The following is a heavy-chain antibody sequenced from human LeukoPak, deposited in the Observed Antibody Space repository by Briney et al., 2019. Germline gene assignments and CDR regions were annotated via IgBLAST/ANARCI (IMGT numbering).Heavy chain of an antibody. CDR2: INPNSGGT. D-gene: IGHD5-18*01. V-gene: IGHV1-2*02. CDR1: GYTFTGYY. CDR3: ARTLFYGIQLSPPLGY. Sequence: ASVKVSCKASGYTFTGYYMHSVRQAPGQGLEWMGWINPNSGGTNYAQKFQGRVTMARDTSISTAYMELSRRGSDDTAVYYCARTLFYGIQLSPPLGYWGQGTLVTVSS. J-gene: IGHJ4*02.